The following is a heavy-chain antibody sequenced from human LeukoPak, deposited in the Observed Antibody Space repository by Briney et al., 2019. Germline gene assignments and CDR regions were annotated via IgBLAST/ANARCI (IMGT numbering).Heavy chain of an antibody. Sequence: PGGSLRLSCAASGFTFSSYAMSWVRQAPGKGLEWVSVISGSGGSTYYADSVKGRFTISRDNSKNTLYLQMNSLRAEDTAVYYCARGSWQQLVPDYWGQGTLVTVSS. CDR3: ARGSWQQLVPDY. J-gene: IGHJ4*02. V-gene: IGHV3-23*01. D-gene: IGHD6-13*01. CDR2: ISGSGGST. CDR1: GFTFSSYA.